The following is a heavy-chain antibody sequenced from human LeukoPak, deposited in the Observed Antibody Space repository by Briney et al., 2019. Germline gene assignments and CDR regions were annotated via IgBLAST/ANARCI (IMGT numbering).Heavy chain of an antibody. CDR2: IRYDGSNK. V-gene: IGHV3-30*02. J-gene: IGHJ3*02. CDR3: AKGEQQLVHDAFDI. D-gene: IGHD6-13*01. CDR1: GFTFSSYG. Sequence: GTSLRLSCAASGFTFSSYGMHWVRQAPGKGLEWVAFIRYDGSNKYYADSVKGRFTISRDNSKNTLYLQMNSLRAEDTAVYYCAKGEQQLVHDAFDIWGQGTMVTVSS.